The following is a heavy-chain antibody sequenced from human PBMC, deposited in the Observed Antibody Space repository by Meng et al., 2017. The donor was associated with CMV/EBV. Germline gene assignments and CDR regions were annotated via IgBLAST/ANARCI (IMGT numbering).Heavy chain of an antibody. CDR1: GFTFSSYA. D-gene: IGHD7-27*01. CDR2: ISYDVSNK. CDR3: ARDLYKTPGAPFDY. J-gene: IGHJ4*02. Sequence: GGSLRLSCAASGFTFSSYAMHWVRPAPGKGLEWVAVISYDVSNKYYADSVKGRFTISRDNSKNTLYLKMNSLRAEDTAVYYCARDLYKTPGAPFDYWGQGTLVTVSS. V-gene: IGHV3-30*04.